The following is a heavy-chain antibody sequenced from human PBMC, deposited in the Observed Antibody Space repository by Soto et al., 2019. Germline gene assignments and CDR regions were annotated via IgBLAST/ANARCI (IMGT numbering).Heavy chain of an antibody. CDR1: GFIFSSYA. CDR3: AKMGDGSSWHLDY. D-gene: IGHD6-13*01. CDR2: ITGSGGST. Sequence: EVQLLESGGGLVQPGGSLRLSCAASGFIFSSYAMSWVRQAPGKGLEWVSAITGSGGSTYYADSVKGRFTISRDNSKNTLYVQMSSLGADDTAIYYCAKMGDGSSWHLDYWGQGTLVTVSS. V-gene: IGHV3-23*01. J-gene: IGHJ4*02.